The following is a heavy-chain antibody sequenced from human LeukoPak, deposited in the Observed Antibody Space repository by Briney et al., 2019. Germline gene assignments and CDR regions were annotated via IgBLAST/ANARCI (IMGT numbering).Heavy chain of an antibody. CDR3: AKDLLGAGAFDY. CDR1: GFTFDDYA. J-gene: IGHJ4*02. Sequence: PGGSLRLSCAASGFTFDDYAMHWVRQAAGKGLEWVSGISWNSGSIGYADSVKGRFTISRDNAKNSLYLQMNSLRAEDTALYYCAKDLLGAGAFDYWGQGTLVTVSS. V-gene: IGHV3-9*01. D-gene: IGHD1-26*01. CDR2: ISWNSGSI.